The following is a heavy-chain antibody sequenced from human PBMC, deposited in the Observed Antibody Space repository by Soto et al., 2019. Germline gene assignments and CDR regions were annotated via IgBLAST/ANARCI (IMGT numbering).Heavy chain of an antibody. J-gene: IGHJ4*02. D-gene: IGHD1-26*01. CDR1: GFTFSSYA. V-gene: IGHV3-64*01. Sequence: GGSLRLSCAASGFTFSSYAMYWVRQAPGKGLEYVSAITSDGGSTYYASSVKGRFTISRDNSKNTLYLQMGSLRAEDMAVYYCARAPVGFYDYWGQGTLVTVSS. CDR2: ITSDGGST. CDR3: ARAPVGFYDY.